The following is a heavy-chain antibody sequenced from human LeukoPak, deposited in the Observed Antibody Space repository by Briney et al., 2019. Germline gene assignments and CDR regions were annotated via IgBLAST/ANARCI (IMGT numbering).Heavy chain of an antibody. D-gene: IGHD6-6*01. CDR2: ISGSGSST. CDR3: AKGSSSLRYFYDMDV. Sequence: PGGSLRLSCAASGFTFSSYAMSWVRQAPGKGLEWVSTISGSGSSTYYADSVKGRFTISRDNSKNMLYLRVSSLRAEDTAVYYCAKGSSSLRYFYDMDVWGQGTTVIVSS. V-gene: IGHV3-23*01. J-gene: IGHJ6*02. CDR1: GFTFSSYA.